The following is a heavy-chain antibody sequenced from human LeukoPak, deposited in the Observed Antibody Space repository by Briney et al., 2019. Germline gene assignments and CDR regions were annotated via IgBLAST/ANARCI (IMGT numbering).Heavy chain of an antibody. D-gene: IGHD5-18*01. CDR3: ARGIPLNWFDP. V-gene: IGHV4-39*01. J-gene: IGHJ5*02. CDR2: IYYSGST. Sequence: SETLSLTCTVSGGSISSTSYYWAWIRQPPGKGLEWIGSIYYSGSTYYNPSLKSRLTISADTSKNQFSLKLSSVTVADTAVYYCARGIPLNWFDPWGQGTLVTVSS. CDR1: GGSISSTSYY.